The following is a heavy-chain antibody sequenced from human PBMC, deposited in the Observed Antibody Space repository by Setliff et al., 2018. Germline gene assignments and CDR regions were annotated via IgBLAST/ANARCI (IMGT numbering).Heavy chain of an antibody. V-gene: IGHV7-4-1*02. CDR3: TRADHLVTTTFDF. CDR2: INTKTGDP. Sequence: ASVKVSCKASGYTFTSYAMNWVRQAPGQGLEWMGWINTKTGDPNYAQGYIGRFAFSLDTSVSTAYLEISSLKAEDTAIYFCTRADHLVTTTFDFWGQGTLVTVSS. J-gene: IGHJ4*01. D-gene: IGHD4-17*01. CDR1: GYTFTSYA.